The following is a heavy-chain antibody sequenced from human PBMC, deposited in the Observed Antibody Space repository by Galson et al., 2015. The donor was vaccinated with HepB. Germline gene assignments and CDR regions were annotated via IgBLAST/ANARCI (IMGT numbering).Heavy chain of an antibody. CDR1: GYSFTTYG. CDR3: AREGVYGDYVGFAQYFGVDV. Sequence: SVKVSCKASGYSFTTYGISWVRQAPGQGLEWMGWISVRNGDTKFAQNLEDRITMTTDTSTNTDSMELRSLRSDDTAVYYCAREGVYGDYVGFAQYFGVDVWGQGTTVIVSS. CDR2: ISVRNGDT. D-gene: IGHD4-17*01. V-gene: IGHV1-18*04. J-gene: IGHJ6*02.